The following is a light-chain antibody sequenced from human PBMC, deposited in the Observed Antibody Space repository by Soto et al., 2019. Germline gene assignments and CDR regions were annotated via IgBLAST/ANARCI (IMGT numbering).Light chain of an antibody. Sequence: QSVLTQPASVSASPGQSITLSCTGTSNDVGLSNYVSWYQQHPGNAPKLIIYEVSNRPSGVSNRFSGSKSGNTASLTISGLRPEDDADYYCSSFSYTSPLWVFGGGTKLTVL. J-gene: IGLJ3*02. CDR3: SSFSYTSPLWV. CDR2: EVS. CDR1: SNDVGLSNY. V-gene: IGLV2-14*01.